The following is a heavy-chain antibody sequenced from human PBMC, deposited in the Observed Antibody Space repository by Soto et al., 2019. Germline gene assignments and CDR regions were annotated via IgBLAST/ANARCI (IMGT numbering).Heavy chain of an antibody. CDR1: GGTFSSYA. J-gene: IGHJ5*02. V-gene: IGHV1-69*13. D-gene: IGHD2-2*02. CDR2: IIPIFGTA. Sequence: SVKVSCKASGGTFSSYAISWVRQAPGQGLEWMGGIIPIFGTANYAQKFQGRVTITADESTSAAYMELSSLRSEDTAVYYCAKGTVVVPAAIAGWFDPWGQGTLVTVSS. CDR3: AKGTVVVPAAIAGWFDP.